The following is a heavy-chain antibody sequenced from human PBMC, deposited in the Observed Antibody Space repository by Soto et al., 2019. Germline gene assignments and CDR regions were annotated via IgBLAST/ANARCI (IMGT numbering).Heavy chain of an antibody. Sequence: QVQLQESGPGLVKPSGTLSLTGAVSGGSISSSNWWSWVRPPPGKGLEWIGVIYHSVSTNYNPSLKGRVAISVDKSNYQFSRKLSSVTAADTAVYYGASDGADIVVVVAAKGGGGGFDPWGQGTLVTVSS. D-gene: IGHD2-15*01. J-gene: IGHJ5*02. CDR2: IYHSVST. V-gene: IGHV4-4*02. CDR1: GGSISSSNW. CDR3: ASDGADIVVVVAAKGGGGGFDP.